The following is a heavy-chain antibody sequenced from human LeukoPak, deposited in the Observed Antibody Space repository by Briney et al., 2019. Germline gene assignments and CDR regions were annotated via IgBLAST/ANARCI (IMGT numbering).Heavy chain of an antibody. D-gene: IGHD6-19*01. CDR1: GGSISSGGYY. J-gene: IGHJ5*02. V-gene: IGHV4-30-2*01. CDR3: ARGDSSGWINWFDP. CDR2: IYHSGST. Sequence: SETLSLTCTVSGGSISSGGYYWSWIRQPPGKGLEWIGYIYHSGSTYYNPSLKSRVTISVDRSKNQFSLKLSSVTAADTAVYYCARGDSSGWINWFDPWGQGTLVTVSS.